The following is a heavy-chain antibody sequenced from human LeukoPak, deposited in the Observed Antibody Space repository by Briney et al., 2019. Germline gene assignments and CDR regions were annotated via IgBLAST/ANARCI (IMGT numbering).Heavy chain of an antibody. CDR2: INPKSGDA. D-gene: IGHD3-16*01. CDR1: GSTFSDYH. CDR3: ARGEYSNGYPYRLDS. V-gene: IGHV1-2*02. J-gene: IGHJ4*02. Sequence: ASEKVSCKASGSTFSDYHINWVRQASGQGPEWMGWINPKSGDASYNQAFQGRVTMTRDTSISTAYMELNRLRSDDTAMYYCARGEYSNGYPYRLDSWGQGTLVTVSS.